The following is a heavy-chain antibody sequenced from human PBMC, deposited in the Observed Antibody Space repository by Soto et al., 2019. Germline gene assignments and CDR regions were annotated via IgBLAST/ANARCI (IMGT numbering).Heavy chain of an antibody. CDR1: GGSISSGGYF. J-gene: IGHJ3*02. Sequence: QVQLQESGPGLLKPSQTLSLTCTVSGGSISSGGYFWNWIRHHPGKGLEWIGYIYYSGSAYYNPSLKSPVTISLDTSKNQFSLKVNSVTDADTAIYYCARDTPNGRRGSAIDIWGPGTAVTVSS. V-gene: IGHV4-31*01. D-gene: IGHD2-15*01. CDR2: IYYSGSA. CDR3: ARDTPNGRRGSAIDI.